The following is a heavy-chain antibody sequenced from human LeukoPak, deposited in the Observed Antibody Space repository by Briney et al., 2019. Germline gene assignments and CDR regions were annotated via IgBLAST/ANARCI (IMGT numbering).Heavy chain of an antibody. D-gene: IGHD5-18*01. CDR2: ISWNSGSI. V-gene: IGHV3-9*01. Sequence: GRSLRLSCAASGFTFDDYAMHWVRHAPGKGLEWVSGISWNSGSIGYADSVKGRFTISRDNAKNSLYLQMNSLRADDTALYYCAKDRGGYSYGYLIDYWGQGTLVTVSS. CDR1: GFTFDDYA. CDR3: AKDRGGYSYGYLIDY. J-gene: IGHJ4*02.